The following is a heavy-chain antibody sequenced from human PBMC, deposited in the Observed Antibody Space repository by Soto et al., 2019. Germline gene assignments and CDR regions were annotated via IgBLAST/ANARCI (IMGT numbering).Heavy chain of an antibody. CDR3: ARRHVSGSYDY. D-gene: IGHD3-10*01. CDR1: GGSISSYN. J-gene: IGHJ4*02. Sequence: PPETLSLTCAVSGGSISSYNWSWIRQPPGKGLGWIGYIYYSGSTNYHPSLKGRVTISVDTSKIQFALKLSSVTAADTAVYYCARRHVSGSYDYWGQGTQVTVSS. V-gene: IGHV4-59*08. CDR2: IYYSGST.